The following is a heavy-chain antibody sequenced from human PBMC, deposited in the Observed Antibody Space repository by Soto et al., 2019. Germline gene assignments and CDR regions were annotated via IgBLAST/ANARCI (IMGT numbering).Heavy chain of an antibody. Sequence: SDRLSLNCTIYCGSIRSRYRSWIRQPPGKGLEWIGYIYYSGSTNYNPSLKSRVTISVDTSKNQFSLKLSSVTAADTAVYYCAREITAIVDPFDIWGQGTMVS. CDR2: IYYSGST. D-gene: IGHD5-18*01. V-gene: IGHV4-59*11. CDR3: AREITAIVDPFDI. J-gene: IGHJ3*02. CDR1: CGSIRSRY.